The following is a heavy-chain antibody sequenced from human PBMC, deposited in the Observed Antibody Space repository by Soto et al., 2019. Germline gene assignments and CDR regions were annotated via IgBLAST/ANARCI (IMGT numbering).Heavy chain of an antibody. J-gene: IGHJ4*02. CDR1: GFTFSSYW. CDR2: IKSDGSGT. Sequence: EVPLVESGGGLVQPGGSLRLSCAASGFTFSSYWMHWVRQAPGKGLVWVSRIKSDGSGTYYADSVMGRLTISRDNAKNTLYLQMNSLRAEDTAVYYCVRGDGDYNDGNGYLGRHWGQGTLVTVSS. V-gene: IGHV3-74*01. CDR3: VRGDGDYNDGNGYLGRH. D-gene: IGHD5-18*01.